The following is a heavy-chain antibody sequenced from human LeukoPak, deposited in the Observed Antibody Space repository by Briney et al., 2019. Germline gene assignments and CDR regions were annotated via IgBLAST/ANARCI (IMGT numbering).Heavy chain of an antibody. CDR2: IIPILGIA. D-gene: IGHD1-26*01. V-gene: IGHV1-69*02. CDR1: GGTFSSYT. Sequence: SVKVSCKASGGTFSSYTISWVRQAPGQGLEWMGRIIPILGIANYAQKFQGRVTITADKSTRTAYMELSSLRSEDTAVYYCASNVGATRGINYYYMDVWGKGTPVTVSS. CDR3: ASNVGATRGINYYYMDV. J-gene: IGHJ6*03.